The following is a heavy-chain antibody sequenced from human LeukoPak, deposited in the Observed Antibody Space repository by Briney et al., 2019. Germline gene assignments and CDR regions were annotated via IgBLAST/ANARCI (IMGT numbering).Heavy chain of an antibody. V-gene: IGHV3-21*01. CDR2: ISSSSGYI. Sequence: GGSLRLSCAASGFTFSSYKMNWVRQAPGEGLEWVSSISSSSGYIYYADSVKGRFTISRDNAKSSLYLQMNSLRAEDTGVYYCARSFGSGSPNYYTYYGLDVWGQGTTVTVSS. CDR1: GFTFSSYK. CDR3: ARSFGSGSPNYYTYYGLDV. J-gene: IGHJ6*02. D-gene: IGHD3-10*01.